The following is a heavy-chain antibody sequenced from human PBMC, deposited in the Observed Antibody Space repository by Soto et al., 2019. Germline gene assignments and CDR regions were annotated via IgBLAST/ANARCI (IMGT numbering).Heavy chain of an antibody. Sequence: EVQLVESGGGLVKPGGSLRLSCAASGFTFSSYSMNWVRQAPGKGLEWVSSISSSSSYIYYADSVKGRFTISRDNAKNSLYLQMNSLRAEDTAVYYCARVDIVATYGMDVWGQGTTVTVSS. D-gene: IGHD5-12*01. CDR1: GFTFSSYS. J-gene: IGHJ6*02. CDR2: ISSSSSYI. V-gene: IGHV3-21*01. CDR3: ARVDIVATYGMDV.